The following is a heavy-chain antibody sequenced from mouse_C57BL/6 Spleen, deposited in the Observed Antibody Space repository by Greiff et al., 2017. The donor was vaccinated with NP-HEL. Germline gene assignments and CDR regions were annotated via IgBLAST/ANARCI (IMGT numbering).Heavy chain of an antibody. J-gene: IGHJ4*01. CDR3: ARDSHYYGSSPYAMDY. D-gene: IGHD1-1*01. V-gene: IGHV5-16*01. CDR2: INYDGSST. CDR1: GFTFSDYY. Sequence: DVKLVESEGGLVQPGSSMKLSCTASGFTFSDYYMAWVRQVPEKGLEWVANINYDGSSTYYLDSLKSRFIISRDNAKNILYLQMSSLKSEDTATYYCARDSHYYGSSPYAMDYWGQGTSVTVSS.